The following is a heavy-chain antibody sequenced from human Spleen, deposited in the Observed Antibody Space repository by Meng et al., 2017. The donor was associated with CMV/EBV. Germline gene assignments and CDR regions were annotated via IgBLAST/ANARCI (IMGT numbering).Heavy chain of an antibody. V-gene: IGHV3-23*01. J-gene: IGHJ6*02. CDR3: ARDQYYDFWSGYYTNNGMDV. Sequence: GESLKISCAASGFTFSSYAMSWVRQAPGKGLEWVSAISGSGGSTYYADSVKGRFTISRDNSKNTLYLQMNSLRAEDTALYYCARDQYYDFWSGYYTNNGMDVWGQGTTVTVSS. CDR1: GFTFSSYA. D-gene: IGHD3-3*01. CDR2: ISGSGGST.